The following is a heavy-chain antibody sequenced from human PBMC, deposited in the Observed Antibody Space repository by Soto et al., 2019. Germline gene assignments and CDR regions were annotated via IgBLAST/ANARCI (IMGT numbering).Heavy chain of an antibody. Sequence: PGGSLRLSCAASGFTFSSSVMHWVRQAPGKGLEWVAVIWYDGSNKYYADSVKGRFTISRDNSKNTLYLQMNSLRAEDTAVYYCARSYSSAWYLFDYWGQGTLVTVSS. V-gene: IGHV3-33*01. D-gene: IGHD6-19*01. J-gene: IGHJ4*02. CDR1: GFTFSSSV. CDR3: ARSYSSAWYLFDY. CDR2: IWYDGSNK.